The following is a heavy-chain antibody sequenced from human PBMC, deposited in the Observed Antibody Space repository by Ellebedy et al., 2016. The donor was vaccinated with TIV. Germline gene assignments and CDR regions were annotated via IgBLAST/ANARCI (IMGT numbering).Heavy chain of an antibody. V-gene: IGHV3-53*01. Sequence: GGSLRLSCAASGFSVSSKYMSWVRQAPGQGLEWVSVIYSVGDTHYADSVRGRFTASRDTSKNTLYLQMNSLRVGDTAVYYCATDPDGVYGDTSDYWGRGTLVTVSS. D-gene: IGHD4-17*01. CDR3: ATDPDGVYGDTSDY. CDR2: IYSVGDT. J-gene: IGHJ4*02. CDR1: GFSVSSKY.